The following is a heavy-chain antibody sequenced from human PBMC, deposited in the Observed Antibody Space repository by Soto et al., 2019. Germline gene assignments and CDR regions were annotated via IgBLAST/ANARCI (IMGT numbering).Heavy chain of an antibody. J-gene: IGHJ4*02. CDR1: GFTFSSYA. CDR2: ISYDGSNK. V-gene: IGHV3-30-3*01. Sequence: QVQLVESGGGVVQPGRSLRLSCAASGFTFSSYAMHWVRQAPGKGLEWVAVISYDGSNKYYADSVKGRFTISRDNSKNTRDLPMTSLRAEDTAVYYCARDVFPLVPSGAFDYWGQGTLLTLSS. D-gene: IGHD6-6*01. CDR3: ARDVFPLVPSGAFDY.